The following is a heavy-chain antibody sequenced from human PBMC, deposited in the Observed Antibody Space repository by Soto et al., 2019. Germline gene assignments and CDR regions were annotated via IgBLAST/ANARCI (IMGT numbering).Heavy chain of an antibody. D-gene: IGHD4-4*01. CDR1: GFTFSSYG. CDR3: ARDKDSNYFDY. CDR2: IWYDGSNK. Sequence: GGSLRLSCAASGFTFSSYGMHWVRQAPGKGLEWVAVIWYDGSNKYYADSVKGRFTISRDNSKNTLYLQMNSLRAEDTAVYYCARDKDSNYFDYWGQGTLVTVSS. V-gene: IGHV3-33*01. J-gene: IGHJ4*02.